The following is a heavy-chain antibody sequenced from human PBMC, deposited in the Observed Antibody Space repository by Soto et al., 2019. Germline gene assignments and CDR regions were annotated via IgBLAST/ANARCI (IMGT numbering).Heavy chain of an antibody. Sequence: EVQLLESGGGLVQPGESLKISCKGSGYSFTSYWIGWVRQMPGKGLEWMGIIYPGDSDTRYSPSFQGQVTISADKSISTAYLQWSSLKASDTAMYYCARPMVIDYGGNSWDYWGQGTLVTVSS. D-gene: IGHD4-17*01. CDR3: ARPMVIDYGGNSWDY. V-gene: IGHV5-51*01. CDR2: IYPGDSDT. CDR1: GYSFTSYW. J-gene: IGHJ4*02.